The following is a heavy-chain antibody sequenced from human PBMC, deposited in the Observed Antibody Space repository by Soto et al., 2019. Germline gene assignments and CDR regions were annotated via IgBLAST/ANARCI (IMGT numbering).Heavy chain of an antibody. Sequence: PGESLKISCKGSGYSFTSYWIGWVRQVPGKGLEWMGIIYPGDSDTRYSPSFQGQVTISADKSISTAYLQWSSLKASDTAMYYCARQAVDYVWGSYRSRRYYYYYGMDVWGQGTTVTVSS. CDR3: ARQAVDYVWGSYRSRRYYYYYGMDV. J-gene: IGHJ6*02. CDR1: GYSFTSYW. D-gene: IGHD3-16*02. V-gene: IGHV5-51*01. CDR2: IYPGDSDT.